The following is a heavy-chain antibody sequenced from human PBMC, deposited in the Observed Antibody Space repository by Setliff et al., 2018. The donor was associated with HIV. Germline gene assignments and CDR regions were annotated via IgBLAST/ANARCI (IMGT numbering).Heavy chain of an antibody. J-gene: IGHJ3*02. CDR2: IYHSGGT. Sequence: SETLSLTCSVSGGSISSGGYYWSWIRQHPGKGLEWIGYIYHSGGTYYNPSLKSRVTILVDKSKNQFSLKMSSVTAADTAVYYCARVAVAGTTFDVFDIWGQGTMVTVSS. D-gene: IGHD6-19*01. CDR1: GGSISSGGYY. V-gene: IGHV4-31*09. CDR3: ARVAVAGTTFDVFDI.